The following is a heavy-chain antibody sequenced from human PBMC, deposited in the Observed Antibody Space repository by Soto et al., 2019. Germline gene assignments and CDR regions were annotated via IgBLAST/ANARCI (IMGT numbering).Heavy chain of an antibody. CDR2: ISSSSSTI. Sequence: GGSLRLSCAASGFTFSISEMNWVRHAPGKGLEWVSYISSSSSTIYYADSVKGRFIISRDNAKNSLYLQMNSLRDEDTAVYYCARAACIAAAGTPHYYYYYGMDVWGQGTTVTVSS. CDR1: GFTFSISE. D-gene: IGHD6-13*01. V-gene: IGHV3-48*02. J-gene: IGHJ6*02. CDR3: ARAACIAAAGTPHYYYYYGMDV.